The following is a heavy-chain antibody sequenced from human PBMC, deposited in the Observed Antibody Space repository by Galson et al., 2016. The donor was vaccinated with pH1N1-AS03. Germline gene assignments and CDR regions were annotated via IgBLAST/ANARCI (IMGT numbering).Heavy chain of an antibody. CDR3: AKDRIGAYYYFGMDV. CDR1: GYTFSSYG. V-gene: IGHV1-18*01. D-gene: IGHD2-21*01. Sequence: SVKVSCKASGYTFSSYGISWVRQAPGQGLEWVGWISAYNGNTHYAQNLQGRVTMTTDTSTSTAYMELRSLRAEDTAVYFCAKDRIGAYYYFGMDVWGQGTTVTVS. J-gene: IGHJ6*02. CDR2: ISAYNGNT.